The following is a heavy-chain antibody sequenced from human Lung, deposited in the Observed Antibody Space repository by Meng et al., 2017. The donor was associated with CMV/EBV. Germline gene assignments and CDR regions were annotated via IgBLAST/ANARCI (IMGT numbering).Heavy chain of an antibody. CDR3: AREPPDYCTSASCDYVHH. V-gene: IGHV4-30-4*08. CDR2: VQHSRGT. CDR1: CGPIRRGDFY. D-gene: IGHD2-2*01. J-gene: IGHJ4*02. Sequence: CTVSCGPIRRGDFYLTWIRPSPGKGLEWIGYVQHSRGTYYNPSLRSRVVISAETSKNQFSLRLTSVTAADTAMYYCAREPPDYCTSASCDYVHHWXQGTLVTVSS.